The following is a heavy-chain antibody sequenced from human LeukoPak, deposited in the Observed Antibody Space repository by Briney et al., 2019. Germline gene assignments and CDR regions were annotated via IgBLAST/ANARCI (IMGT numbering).Heavy chain of an antibody. CDR3: ARSYCRSTSCYLYLQH. J-gene: IGHJ1*01. CDR2: INAGNGNT. CDR1: GYTFTSYA. D-gene: IGHD2-2*01. Sequence: GASVKVSCKASGYTFTSYAMHWVRQAPGQRLEWMGWINAGNGNTKYSQKFQGRVTITRDTSASTAYMELSSLRSEDTAVYYCARSYCRSTSCYLYLQHWGQGTLVTGSS. V-gene: IGHV1-3*01.